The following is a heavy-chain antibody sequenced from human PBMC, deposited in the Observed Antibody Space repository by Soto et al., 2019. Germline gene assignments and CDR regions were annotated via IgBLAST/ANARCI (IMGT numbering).Heavy chain of an antibody. D-gene: IGHD2-2*02. J-gene: IGHJ4*01. V-gene: IGHV1-69*01. CDR3: ARGSDIVVVTAVILVRTIDY. CDR2: IIPIVGTA. Sequence: QGQLVQSGAEVKKPGSSVKVSCKASGGTFSSYAISWVRQAPGQGLEWMGGIIPIVGTANYAQKIQGRVTISADESPSPVYMEMSRLRSEDTAVYYCARGSDIVVVTAVILVRTIDYWGHGTLVTVSS. CDR1: GGTFSSYA.